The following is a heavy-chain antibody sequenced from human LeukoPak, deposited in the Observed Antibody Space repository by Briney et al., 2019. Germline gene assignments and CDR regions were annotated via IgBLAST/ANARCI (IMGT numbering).Heavy chain of an antibody. CDR1: GFIFSTHV. J-gene: IGHJ4*02. V-gene: IGHV3-23*01. Sequence: GGSLRLSCVASGFIFSTHVMSWVRLAPGRGLEWVSTISDSGGSTYYTESVKGRFTISRDNSMSTLSLQMKSLRVEDTDLYYCARGYCSGGSCTWGLFDSWGQGTLVTVSS. D-gene: IGHD2-15*01. CDR3: ARGYCSGGSCTWGLFDS. CDR2: ISDSGGST.